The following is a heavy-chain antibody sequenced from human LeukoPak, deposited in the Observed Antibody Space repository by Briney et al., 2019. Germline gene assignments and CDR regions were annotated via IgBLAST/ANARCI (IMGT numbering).Heavy chain of an antibody. D-gene: IGHD2-15*01. CDR3: ARAVVVEGFFDP. CDR2: IYYSGST. V-gene: IGHV4-31*03. CDR1: GGSISSGGYY. Sequence: SETLSLTCTVSGGSISSGGYYWSWIRQHPGKGLEWIGYIYYSGSTYYNPSLKSRVTISVDTSKNQFSLKLSSVTAADTAVYYCARAVVVEGFFDPWGQGTLVTVSS. J-gene: IGHJ5*02.